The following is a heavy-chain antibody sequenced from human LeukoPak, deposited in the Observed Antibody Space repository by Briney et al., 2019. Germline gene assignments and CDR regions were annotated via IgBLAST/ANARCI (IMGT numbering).Heavy chain of an antibody. J-gene: IGHJ4*02. D-gene: IGHD4-11*01. CDR1: GITVSDNY. CDR3: ARDPPAVTTNTYG. Sequence: GGSLRLSCAASGITVSDNYMNWVRQAPGEGLEWISLIYSGGTTSYADSVKGRFTISRDDSKNTLYLQMNNLRADDTAVYYCARDPPAVTTNTYGWGQGTLVTVSS. V-gene: IGHV3-66*01. CDR2: IYSGGTT.